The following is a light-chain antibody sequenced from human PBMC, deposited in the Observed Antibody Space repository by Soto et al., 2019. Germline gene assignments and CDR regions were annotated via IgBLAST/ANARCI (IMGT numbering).Light chain of an antibody. CDR1: QSVANY. V-gene: IGKV3-11*01. J-gene: IGKJ3*01. Sequence: EIVLTQSPATLSLSPGERATLSCRASQSVANYLAWYQQRPGQAPRLLIYDASNRATGIPARFRGSGSGTDFTLTISSLEPEDFAVYYCQKYNSAPFTFGPGTKVDIK. CDR2: DAS. CDR3: QKYNSAPFT.